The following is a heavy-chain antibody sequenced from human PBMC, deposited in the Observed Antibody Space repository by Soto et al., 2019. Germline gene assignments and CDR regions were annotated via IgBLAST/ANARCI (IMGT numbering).Heavy chain of an antibody. Sequence: QVQLVQSGAEVMKPGSSMKVACKVSGDTFSNSAINWVRQAPGQGLEWLGGIIPYFGAADAAPTFQGRVTIIADDATSTVYMELTNLRHEDTAVYYCAKARGVTTRAFDNWGQGTLVTVSS. CDR3: AKARGVTTRAFDN. V-gene: IGHV1-69*01. CDR1: GDTFSNSA. D-gene: IGHD3-3*01. J-gene: IGHJ4*02. CDR2: IIPYFGAA.